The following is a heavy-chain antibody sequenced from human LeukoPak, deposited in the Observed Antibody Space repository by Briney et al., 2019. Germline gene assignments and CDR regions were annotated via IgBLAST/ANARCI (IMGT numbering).Heavy chain of an antibody. CDR3: ARIRRTTVVTAGAFDI. Sequence: SGPTLVKPTQTLTLTCTFSGFSLRTRGMCVSWIRQPPGKALEWLARIDWDDDKYYSTSLKTRLTISKDTSKNQVVLTMTNMDPLDTATYYCARIRRTTVVTAGAFDIWGQGTMVTVSS. CDR2: IDWDDDK. V-gene: IGHV2-70*11. CDR1: GFSLRTRGMC. D-gene: IGHD4-23*01. J-gene: IGHJ3*02.